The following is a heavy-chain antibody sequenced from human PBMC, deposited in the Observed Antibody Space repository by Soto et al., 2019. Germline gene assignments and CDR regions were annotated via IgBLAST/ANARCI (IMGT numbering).Heavy chain of an antibody. V-gene: IGHV4-30-4*01. D-gene: IGHD3-10*01. CDR2: IYYSGST. Sequence: PSETLSLTCTVSGGSISSGDYYWSWIRQPPGKGLEWIGYIYYSGSTYYNPSLKSRVTISVDTSKNQFSLKLSSVTAADTAVYYCARVPMVRGVIDYWGQGTLVTVSS. J-gene: IGHJ4*02. CDR3: ARVPMVRGVIDY. CDR1: GGSISSGDYY.